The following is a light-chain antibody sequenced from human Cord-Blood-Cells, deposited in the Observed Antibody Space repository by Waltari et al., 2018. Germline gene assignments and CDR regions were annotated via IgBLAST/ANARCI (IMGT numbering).Light chain of an antibody. V-gene: IGKV3-11*01. CDR2: DAS. CDR3: QQRSNWLT. Sequence: EIVLTQSPATLSLSPGERATLSCRASQSVCSYLAWYQQKPGQSPRPLSYDASNRATGIPARFSGSGSGTDFTLTISSLEPEDFAVYYCQQRSNWLTFGGGTKVEIK. J-gene: IGKJ4*01. CDR1: QSVCSY.